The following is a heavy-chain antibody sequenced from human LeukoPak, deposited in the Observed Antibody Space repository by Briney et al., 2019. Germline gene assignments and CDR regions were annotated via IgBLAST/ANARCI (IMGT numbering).Heavy chain of an antibody. V-gene: IGHV4-39*07. CDR2: IYHSGST. D-gene: IGHD3-22*01. J-gene: IGHJ4*02. CDR1: GGSISSSTYY. Sequence: SETLSLTCTVSGGSISSSTYYWGWIRQPPGKGLEWIGEIYHSGSTNYNPSLKSRVTISVDKSKNQFSLKLSSVTAADTAVYYCARDRYYYDSSGYDPYFDYWGQGTLVTVSS. CDR3: ARDRYYYDSSGYDPYFDY.